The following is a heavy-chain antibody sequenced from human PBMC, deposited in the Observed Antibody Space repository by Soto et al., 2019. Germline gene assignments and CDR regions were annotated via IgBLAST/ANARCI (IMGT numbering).Heavy chain of an antibody. CDR3: ARVSWREKYGMDV. Sequence: VGSLRLSCAASGFTFSDSYMSWIRQAPGKGLEWISYITFSGNTVYYADSLKGRFTISRDNAKNSLHLQMNRLRAEDTAVYYCARVSWREKYGMDVWGQGTTVTVSS. CDR2: ITFSGNTV. J-gene: IGHJ6*02. V-gene: IGHV3-11*01. CDR1: GFTFSDSY.